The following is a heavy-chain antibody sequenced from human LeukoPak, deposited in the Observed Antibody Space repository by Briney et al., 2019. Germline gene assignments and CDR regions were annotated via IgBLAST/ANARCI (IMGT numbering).Heavy chain of an antibody. J-gene: IGHJ4*02. CDR1: GFTFSSYM. V-gene: IGHV3-21*01. CDR3: ASGRSTTIFGVVTLFDY. CDR2: ISSSSSYI. Sequence: GGSLRLSCAASGFTFSSYMMNWVRQAPGKGLEWVSSISSSSSYIYYADSVKGRFTISRDNAKNSLYLQMNSLRAEDTAVYYCASGRSTTIFGVVTLFDYWGQGTLVTVSS. D-gene: IGHD3-3*01.